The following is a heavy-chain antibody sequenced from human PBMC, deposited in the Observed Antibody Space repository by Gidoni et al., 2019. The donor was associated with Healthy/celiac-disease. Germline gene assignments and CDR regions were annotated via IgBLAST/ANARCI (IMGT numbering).Heavy chain of an antibody. J-gene: IGHJ5*02. CDR2: IYYSGST. D-gene: IGHD2-2*01. CDR3: ARVRSTSHLGFDP. Sequence: QVQLHESGPGLVKPSQTLSLTCTVSGGPLTSGGYYWSWIRQHPGKGLEWIGYIYYSGSTYYNPSLKSRVTISVDTSKNQFSLKLSSVTAADTAVYYCARVRSTSHLGFDPWGQGTLVTVSS. V-gene: IGHV4-31*03. CDR1: GGPLTSGGYY.